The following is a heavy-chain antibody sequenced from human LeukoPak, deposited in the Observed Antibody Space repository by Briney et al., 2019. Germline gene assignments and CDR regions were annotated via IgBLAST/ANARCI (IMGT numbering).Heavy chain of an antibody. CDR2: VYYSGGT. Sequence: PSETLSLTCTVSGGAISSYYWSWIRQPPGKGVEWIGDVYYSGGTTSNPSPTSRVTISVETSKNQFSLKMSSVTAADTTVYYCARGGYYTLEYYYYMDVWGKGTTVTVSS. D-gene: IGHD3-3*01. CDR3: ARGGYYTLEYYYYMDV. CDR1: GGAISSYY. V-gene: IGHV4-59*01. J-gene: IGHJ6*03.